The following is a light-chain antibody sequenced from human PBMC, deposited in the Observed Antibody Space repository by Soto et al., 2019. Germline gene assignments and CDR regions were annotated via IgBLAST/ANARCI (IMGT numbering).Light chain of an antibody. CDR3: QHRSNWPSVT. CDR1: QSISSS. V-gene: IGKV3-11*01. J-gene: IGKJ4*01. CDR2: DAS. Sequence: EIVLTQSPATLSLSPGDRATLSCRASQSISSSLAWYRHQPGQAPRLLIYDASNMATGTPARFSGSGSGTHFTLTISSLQPEDFGVYYCQHRSNWPSVTFGGGTKVEIK.